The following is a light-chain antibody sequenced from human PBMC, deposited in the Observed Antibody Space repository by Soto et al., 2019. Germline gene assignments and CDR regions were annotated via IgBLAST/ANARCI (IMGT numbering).Light chain of an antibody. CDR2: WAS. J-gene: IGKJ2*01. V-gene: IGKV4-1*01. Sequence: DIVMTQSPDSLAVSLGERATINCKSSQSILYSSNNKNYLAWYQQKPGQPPKLLIYWASTRGSGVPDRFSGSGSGTDFTLNISSLQAEDVAVYYCQQYYSTPNTFGQGTKLEIK. CDR1: QSILYSSNNKNY. CDR3: QQYYSTPNT.